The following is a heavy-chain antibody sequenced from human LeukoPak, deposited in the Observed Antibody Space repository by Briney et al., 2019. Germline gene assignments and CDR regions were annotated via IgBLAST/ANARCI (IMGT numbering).Heavy chain of an antibody. CDR1: GFIFSSYG. V-gene: IGHV3-30*18. Sequence: GGSLRLSCAASGFIFSSYGMHWVRQAPGKGLEWVAVISHDGSVKSYGDFVQGRFTVSRDNSKNTLFLEMNSLRAEDTAMYYCAKDVDYYDSSGVGYFDYWGQGTLVTVSS. CDR3: AKDVDYYDSSGVGYFDY. CDR2: ISHDGSVK. J-gene: IGHJ4*02. D-gene: IGHD3-22*01.